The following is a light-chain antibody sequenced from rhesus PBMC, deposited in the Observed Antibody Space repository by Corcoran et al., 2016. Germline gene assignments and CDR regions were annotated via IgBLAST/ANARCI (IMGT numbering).Light chain of an antibody. CDR3: LQYNSSPYS. Sequence: DIQMTQSPSSLSASVGDTVTISCQASQGISRLLAWYQQKPGKAPKLRIYEASSLQSWVPSRFRGSGSGTDYTLTIISLQPEDFATYYCLQYNSSPYSFGQGTKVEIK. CDR1: QGISRL. V-gene: IGKV1-22*01. CDR2: EAS. J-gene: IGKJ2*01.